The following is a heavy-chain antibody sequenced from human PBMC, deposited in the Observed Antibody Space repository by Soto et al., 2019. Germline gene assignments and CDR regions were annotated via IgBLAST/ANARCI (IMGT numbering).Heavy chain of an antibody. D-gene: IGHD3-22*01. Sequence: SVKVSCKASGGTFSSYAISWVRQAPGQGLEWMGGIIPIFGTANYAQKFQGRVTITADKSTSTAYMELSSLRSEDTAVYYCARVPPGSSGYLYYFDYWGQGTLVTVS. CDR3: ARVPPGSSGYLYYFDY. J-gene: IGHJ4*02. CDR1: GGTFSSYA. V-gene: IGHV1-69*06. CDR2: IIPIFGTA.